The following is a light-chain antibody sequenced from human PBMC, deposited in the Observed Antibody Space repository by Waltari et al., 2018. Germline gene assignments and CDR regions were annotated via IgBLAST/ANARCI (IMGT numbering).Light chain of an antibody. CDR3: LLYYSGARV. V-gene: IGLV7-46*01. CDR1: PGPVTSGHY. J-gene: IGLJ3*02. CDR2: ATS. Sequence: QAVVTQEPSLTVSPGGTVTLTCGSSPGPVTSGHYPYWFQQKPGQAPKTLIYATSSKNSWTPARFSGSLLGGKAALTLSGAQPEDEAEYYCLLYYSGARVFGGGTKLTVL.